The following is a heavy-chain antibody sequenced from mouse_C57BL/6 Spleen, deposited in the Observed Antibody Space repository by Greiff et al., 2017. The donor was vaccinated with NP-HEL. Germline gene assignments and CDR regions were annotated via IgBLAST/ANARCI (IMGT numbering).Heavy chain of an antibody. D-gene: IGHD4-1*01. CDR1: GYTFTSYP. CDR3: ARSLTGTEDY. Sequence: QVQLQQSGAELARPGASVKMSCKASGYTFTSYPMPWVKPRPGQGLAWIGYINPSSGYTHYIQTFQDTATLTADKSTSTAYMQLSSLTCEESDVYDCARSLTGTEDYWGQGTTLTVSS. J-gene: IGHJ2*01. V-gene: IGHV1-4*01. CDR2: INPSSGYT.